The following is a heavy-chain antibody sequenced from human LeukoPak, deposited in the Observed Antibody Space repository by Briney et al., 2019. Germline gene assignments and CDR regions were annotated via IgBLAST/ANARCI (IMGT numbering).Heavy chain of an antibody. CDR3: AKGIYSSGWSYFDY. D-gene: IGHD6-19*01. J-gene: IGHJ4*01. V-gene: IGHV3-23*01. CDR1: GFTISNSA. CDR2: LSGSGITT. Sequence: GGSLRLSCAASGFTISNSAMNWVRQAPGKGLEWVSTLSGSGITTYYADSVKGRFTISRDNSKNTLYLQMNSLRAEDTAVYYCAKGIYSSGWSYFDYWGHGTLVTVSS.